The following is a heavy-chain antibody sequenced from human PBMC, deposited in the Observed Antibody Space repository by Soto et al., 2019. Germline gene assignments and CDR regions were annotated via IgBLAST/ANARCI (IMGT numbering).Heavy chain of an antibody. CDR2: INAGNGNT. J-gene: IGHJ4*02. CDR1: GYTFTSYA. Sequence: ASVKVSCKASGYTFTSYAMHWVRQAPGQRLEWMGWINAGNGNTKYSQKFQGRVTITRDTSASTAYMELSSLRSEDTAVYYCARDHGLSMIDYYFDYWGQGTLVTVSS. CDR3: ARDHGLSMIDYYFDY. D-gene: IGHD3-22*01. V-gene: IGHV1-3*01.